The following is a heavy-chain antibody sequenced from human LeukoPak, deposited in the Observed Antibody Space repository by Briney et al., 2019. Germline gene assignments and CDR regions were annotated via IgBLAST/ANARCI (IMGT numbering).Heavy chain of an antibody. CDR1: GFTFSSYA. J-gene: IGHJ4*02. V-gene: IGHV3-23*01. CDR2: ISGSGGST. CDR3: AKDTQVFGVVIPITDY. D-gene: IGHD3-3*01. Sequence: GGSLRLSCAASGFTFSSYAMSWVRQAPGKGLEWVSAISGSGGSTYYADSVKGRFTISRDNSKNTLYLQMNSLRAEDTAVYYCAKDTQVFGVVIPITDYWGQGTLVTVSS.